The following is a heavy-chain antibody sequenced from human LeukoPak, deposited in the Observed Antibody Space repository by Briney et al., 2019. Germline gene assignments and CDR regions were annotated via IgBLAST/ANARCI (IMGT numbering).Heavy chain of an antibody. CDR1: GFTFSSHA. Sequence: GGSLRLSCTPSGFTFSSHAMSWVRQAPGKGLEWVAVISYDGGNKYYADSVKGRLTISRDNSKNTLYLQMNSLRAEDTAVFYCEVATANFDHWGQGTLVTVSS. V-gene: IGHV3-30*03. D-gene: IGHD5-12*01. CDR3: EVATANFDH. CDR2: ISYDGGNK. J-gene: IGHJ4*02.